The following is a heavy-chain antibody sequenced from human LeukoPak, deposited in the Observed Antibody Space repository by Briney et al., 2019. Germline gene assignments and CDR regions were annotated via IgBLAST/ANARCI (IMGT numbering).Heavy chain of an antibody. D-gene: IGHD6-19*01. CDR3: AKAVAGTGYYYYYMDV. J-gene: IGHJ6*03. CDR1: GFSFSSYA. CDR2: ISASGGST. Sequence: GGSLRLSCAASGFSFSSYAMTWVRQAPGKGLEWVSSISASGGSTYYADSVKGRFTISRDNSKNTLYLQMNSLRVEDTVVYYCAKAVAGTGYYYYYMDVWGKGTTVTVSS. V-gene: IGHV3-23*01.